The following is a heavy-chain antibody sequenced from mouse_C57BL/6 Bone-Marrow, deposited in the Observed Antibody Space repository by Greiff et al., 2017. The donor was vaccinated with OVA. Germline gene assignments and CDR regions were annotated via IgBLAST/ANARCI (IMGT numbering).Heavy chain of an antibody. V-gene: IGHV2-9*01. CDR2: IWGGGST. Sequence: QVQLQQSGPGLVAPSQSLSITCTVSGFSLTSYGVDWVRQPPGKGLEWLGVIWGGGSTNYNSALMSRLSISTDNSKSKVFLKMNSLQTEDTAMYYCARQRSLPYYAMDYWGQGTSVTVSA. CDR3: ARQRSLPYYAMDY. CDR1: GFSLTSYG. J-gene: IGHJ4*01. D-gene: IGHD1-2*01.